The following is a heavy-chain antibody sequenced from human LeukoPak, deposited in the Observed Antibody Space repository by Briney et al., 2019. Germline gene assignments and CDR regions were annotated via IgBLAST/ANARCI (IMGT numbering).Heavy chain of an antibody. J-gene: IGHJ4*02. V-gene: IGHV1-18*01. CDR3: AREQVPYNWNYVLGDY. CDR1: GYTFTSYG. D-gene: IGHD1-7*01. Sequence: GASVKVSCKASGYTFTSYGISWVRQAPGQGLEWMGWISAYNGNTNYAQKLQGRVTMTADTSTGTAYMELRSLRSDDTAVYYCAREQVPYNWNYVLGDYWGQGTLVTVSS. CDR2: ISAYNGNT.